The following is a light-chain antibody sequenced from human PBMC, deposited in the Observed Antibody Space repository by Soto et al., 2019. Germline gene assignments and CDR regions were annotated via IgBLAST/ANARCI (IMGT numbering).Light chain of an antibody. CDR1: QSVSSSY. CDR2: GAS. CDR3: QQYSSSPTIT. Sequence: SPGTLSLSPGERATLSCRASQSVSSSYLAWYQQEPGQAPRLLIYGASSRATGIPDRFSGSGSGTDLTLTISRLEPDDFAVYFCQQYSSSPTITFGQGIRLEI. V-gene: IGKV3-20*01. J-gene: IGKJ5*01.